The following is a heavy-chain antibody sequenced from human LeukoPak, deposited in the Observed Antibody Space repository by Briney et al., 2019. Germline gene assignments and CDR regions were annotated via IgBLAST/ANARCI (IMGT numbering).Heavy chain of an antibody. D-gene: IGHD3-22*01. CDR1: GFTFSNYA. Sequence: GRSLRLSCAASGFTFSNYAMHWVRQAPGKGLEWVAVISYDGSNKYYADSVKGRFTISRDNSKNTLYLQMNSLRAEDTAVYYCARDQFYDSSGYYFDYWGQGTLVTVSS. CDR3: ARDQFYDSSGYYFDY. CDR2: ISYDGSNK. V-gene: IGHV3-30*01. J-gene: IGHJ4*02.